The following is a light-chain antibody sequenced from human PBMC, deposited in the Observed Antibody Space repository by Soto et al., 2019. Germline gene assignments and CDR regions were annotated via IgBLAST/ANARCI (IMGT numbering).Light chain of an antibody. Sequence: EIVLTQSPGTLSLSPGERATLSFRASQSVSSSYLAWYQQKPGQAPRLLIYDASNRATGIPARFSGSGSGSDFTLTISSLEPEDFAVYYCQQRTNWLTFGGGTKVDI. V-gene: IGKV3-11*01. CDR2: DAS. CDR1: QSVSSSY. J-gene: IGKJ4*01. CDR3: QQRTNWLT.